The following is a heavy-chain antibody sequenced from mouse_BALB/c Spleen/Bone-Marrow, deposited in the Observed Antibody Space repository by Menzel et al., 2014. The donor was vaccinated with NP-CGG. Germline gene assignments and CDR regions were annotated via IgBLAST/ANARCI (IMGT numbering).Heavy chain of an antibody. J-gene: IGHJ2*01. CDR2: INPGSGGT. D-gene: IGHD2-10*02. V-gene: IGHV1-54*01. CDR3: AIEGYGYFHY. Sequence: VHLVESGAELVRPGTSVKVSCKASGYAFTNYLIEWVKQRPGQGLEWIGVINPGSGGTSYNEKFKGKATLTADKSSSTAYMQLSSLTSDDSAVYFCAIEGYGYFHYWGQGTTLPVSS. CDR1: GYAFTNYL.